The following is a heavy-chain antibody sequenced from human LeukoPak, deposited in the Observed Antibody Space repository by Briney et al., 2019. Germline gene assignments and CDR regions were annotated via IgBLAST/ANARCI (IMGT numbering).Heavy chain of an antibody. J-gene: IGHJ3*02. D-gene: IGHD2-15*01. V-gene: IGHV1-2*02. CDR2: INPNSGGT. Sequence: ASVKVSCKASGCTFTGYYMHWVRQAPGQGLEWMGWINPNSGGTNYAQKFRGRVTMTRDTSISTAYMELSRLRSDDTAVYYCASPYCSGGSCYSGRYFDIWGQGTMVTVSS. CDR1: GCTFTGYY. CDR3: ASPYCSGGSCYSGRYFDI.